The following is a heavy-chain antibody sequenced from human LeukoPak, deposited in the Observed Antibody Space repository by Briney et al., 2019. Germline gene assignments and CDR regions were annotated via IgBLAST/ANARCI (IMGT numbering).Heavy chain of an antibody. J-gene: IGHJ4*02. CDR2: INHSGST. Sequence: SETLSLTCAVYGGSLSGYYWSWIRQPPGKGLEWIGEINHSGSTNYNPSLKSRVTISVDTSKNQFSLKLSSVTAADTAVYYCARVQKYYYDSSGYLSYFDYWGQGTLVTVSS. V-gene: IGHV4-34*01. CDR3: ARVQKYYYDSSGYLSYFDY. CDR1: GGSLSGYY. D-gene: IGHD3-22*01.